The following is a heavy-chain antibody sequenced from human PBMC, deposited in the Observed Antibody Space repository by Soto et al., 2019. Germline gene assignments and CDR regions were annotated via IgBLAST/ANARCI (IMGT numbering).Heavy chain of an antibody. V-gene: IGHV4-30-2*01. CDR2: IYHSGST. J-gene: IGHJ6*02. D-gene: IGHD3-10*01. CDR3: ATGPRGFRARYGAQNYYYYYRMDV. CDR1: GGSISSGGYS. Sequence: SETLALTCAVSGGSISSGGYSWSWIRQPPGNGVEGVGYIYHSGSTYYNPSLKSRFTISVDRSKNQFSLKLSSATAAATAVHYCATGPRGFRARYGAQNYYYYYRMDVCGQGTTVTVPS.